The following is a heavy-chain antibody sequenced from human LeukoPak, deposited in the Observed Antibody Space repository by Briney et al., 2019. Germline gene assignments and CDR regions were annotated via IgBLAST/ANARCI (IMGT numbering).Heavy chain of an antibody. J-gene: IGHJ2*01. V-gene: IGHV4-31*03. D-gene: IGHD4/OR15-4a*01. CDR1: GGSISSGGYY. Sequence: PSQTLSLTCTVSGGSISSGGYYWNWIRPLPGKGLEWIGYIYYSGSTSYNPSLKSRVTISKDTSKNQFSLKLSSVTAADTAVYYCARTPRTLVLIWYFDLWGRGTLVTVSS. CDR2: IYYSGST. CDR3: ARTPRTLVLIWYFDL.